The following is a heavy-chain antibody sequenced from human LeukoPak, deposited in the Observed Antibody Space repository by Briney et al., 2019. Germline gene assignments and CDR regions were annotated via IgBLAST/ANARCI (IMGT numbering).Heavy chain of an antibody. Sequence: SQTLSLTCGVSGGFISSGPFSWSWIRQPPGKGLEWIGHIYHTGTTYYNPPLKSRVTISMDRSKNQISLKLNSVTAADTAVYYCARSQDGDYPFFDYWGQGTLVTVSS. CDR1: GGFISSGPFS. J-gene: IGHJ4*02. CDR3: ARSQDGDYPFFDY. V-gene: IGHV4-30-2*01. CDR2: IYHTGTT. D-gene: IGHD4-17*01.